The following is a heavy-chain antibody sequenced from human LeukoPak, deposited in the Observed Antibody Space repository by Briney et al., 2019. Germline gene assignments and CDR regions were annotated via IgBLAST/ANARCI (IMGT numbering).Heavy chain of an antibody. J-gene: IGHJ5*02. V-gene: IGHV7-4-1*02. CDR3: ARDSGDDFVVPGDP. D-gene: IGHD2-2*01. CDR2: INTNTGNP. Sequence: ASVKVSCKASGYAFIDYAINWVRQAPGQGLEWMGWINTNTGNPTYAQGFTGRFVFSLDTSVSTTYLQISSLKAEDTAVYYCARDSGDDFVVPGDPWGQGTLVTVSS. CDR1: GYAFIDYA.